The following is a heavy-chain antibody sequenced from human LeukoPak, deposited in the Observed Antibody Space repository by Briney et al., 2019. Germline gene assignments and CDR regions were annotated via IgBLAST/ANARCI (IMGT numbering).Heavy chain of an antibody. Sequence: PGRSLSLSCAASGFTFSSYGMHWVRQAPGKGLEGVAVISYDGSNKYYADSVKGRFTISRDNSKNTLYLQMNSLRAEDTAVYYCAKGNRGYDLRGFDYWGQGTLVTVSS. J-gene: IGHJ4*02. CDR2: ISYDGSNK. CDR1: GFTFSSYG. D-gene: IGHD5-12*01. V-gene: IGHV3-30*18. CDR3: AKGNRGYDLRGFDY.